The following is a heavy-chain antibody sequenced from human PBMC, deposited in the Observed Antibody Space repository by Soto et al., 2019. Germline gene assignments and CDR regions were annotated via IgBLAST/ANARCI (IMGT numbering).Heavy chain of an antibody. Sequence: QVQLVQSGAEVKKPGSSVKVSCKASGGTFSSYAISWVRQAPGQGLEWMGGIIPIFGTANYAQKFQGRVTITADESTSTAYMELSSLRSEDTVVYYCARGPPHYDFWSGYQSPYYYYYYGMDVWGQGTTVTVSS. J-gene: IGHJ6*02. V-gene: IGHV1-69*01. CDR2: IIPIFGTA. D-gene: IGHD3-3*01. CDR1: GGTFSSYA. CDR3: ARGPPHYDFWSGYQSPYYYYYYGMDV.